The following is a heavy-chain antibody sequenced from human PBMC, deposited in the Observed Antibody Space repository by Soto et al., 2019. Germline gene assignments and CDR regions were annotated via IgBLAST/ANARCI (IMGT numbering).Heavy chain of an antibody. CDR3: ASGKSQMTQDRMGFYYYMEV. D-gene: IGHD2-15*01. J-gene: IGHJ6*03. V-gene: IGHV1-69*08. CDR2: VIPLLDAT. Sequence: QVQLVQSGAEVKKPGSSVKISCTASGVTFNNYTFTWVRRAPGQGLEWMGRVIPLLDATNYADKFQDRVTSTADRATSKAYMELSGLKSEDSAIYYCASGKSQMTQDRMGFYYYMEVWGKGTTVTVSS. CDR1: GVTFNNYT.